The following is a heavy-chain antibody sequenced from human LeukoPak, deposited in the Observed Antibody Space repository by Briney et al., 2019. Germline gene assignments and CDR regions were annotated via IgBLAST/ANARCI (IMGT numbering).Heavy chain of an antibody. D-gene: IGHD6-13*01. J-gene: IGHJ4*02. Sequence: GGSLRLSCAASGFTFSSYEMNWVRQAPGKGLEWVSYISSSGTTIYYADSVKGRFTISRDNAKNSLHLQMNSLRAEDTAVCHCARGRRQQQPPPPDYWGQGTLATVSS. CDR3: ARGRRQQQPPPPDY. V-gene: IGHV3-48*03. CDR1: GFTFSSYE. CDR2: ISSSGTTI.